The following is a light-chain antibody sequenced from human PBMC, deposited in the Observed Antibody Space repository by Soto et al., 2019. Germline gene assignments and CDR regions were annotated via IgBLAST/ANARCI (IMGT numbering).Light chain of an antibody. Sequence: VLTQSPGTLSLSPGARAPLSCRASQSVSNNYLAWYKQKPGQAHRLLICGASNRATGIPDRFSGSGSGTDFTINISRLEPEDFAVYEGQQYASTRWTFGQGTRLEI. CDR1: QSVSNNY. V-gene: IGKV3-20*01. CDR2: GAS. CDR3: QQYASTRWT. J-gene: IGKJ5*01.